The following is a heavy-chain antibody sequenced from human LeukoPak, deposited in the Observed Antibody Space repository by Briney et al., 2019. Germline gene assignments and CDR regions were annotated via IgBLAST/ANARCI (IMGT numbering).Heavy chain of an antibody. Sequence: ASVKVSRKVSGYTLTELFMQWVRPAAGKGGAGMGGVDPEDGETIYAQKFQGRVNMPEDTSTDTAYMDLSRLRSDDTAVYYCATHGLSERGLQLTYFDYWGQGTLVTVSS. CDR3: ATHGLSERGLQLTYFDY. V-gene: IGHV1-24*01. CDR2: VDPEDGET. J-gene: IGHJ4*02. CDR1: GYTLTELF. D-gene: IGHD5-24*01.